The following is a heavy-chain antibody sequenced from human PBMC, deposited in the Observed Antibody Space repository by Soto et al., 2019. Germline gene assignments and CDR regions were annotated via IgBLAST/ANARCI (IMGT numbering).Heavy chain of an antibody. Sequence: EVQLVESGGGLVEPGGSLRHSCAASGFTFSEYNMNWVRQAPGKGLEWVSSISNDNTYIYYADSVKGRFTNTRDKAKNSIKIQLNTLRAEDTAVYYCARPRGYYSRVSVYYYIDVWGQGTTVTVSS. CDR3: ARPRGYYSRVSVYYYIDV. V-gene: IGHV3-21*06. CDR2: ISNDNTYI. J-gene: IGHJ6*03. CDR1: GFTFSEYN. D-gene: IGHD3-3*01.